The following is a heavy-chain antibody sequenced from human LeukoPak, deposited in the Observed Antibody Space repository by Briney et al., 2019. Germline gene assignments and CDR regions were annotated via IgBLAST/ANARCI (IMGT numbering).Heavy chain of an antibody. V-gene: IGHV3-74*01. CDR3: ARDRHQYVDWFDP. J-gene: IGHJ5*02. D-gene: IGHD2-8*01. CDR1: GFTFSSYW. Sequence: GGSLRLSCAASGFTFSSYWMHWVRQAPGKGLVWVSRINSDGSSTSYADSVKGRFIISRDNAKNTLYLQMNSLRAEDTAVYYCARDRHQYVDWFDPWGQGTLVTVSS. CDR2: INSDGSST.